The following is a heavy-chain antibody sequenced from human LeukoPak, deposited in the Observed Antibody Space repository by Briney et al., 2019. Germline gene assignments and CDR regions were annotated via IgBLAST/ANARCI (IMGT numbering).Heavy chain of an antibody. J-gene: IGHJ4*02. V-gene: IGHV1-69*13. D-gene: IGHD2-2*01. CDR2: IIPIFGTA. CDR1: GGTFSSYA. CDR3: ASYCSSTSCSSYFDY. Sequence: ASVKVSCKASGGTFSSYAISWVRQAPGQGLEWMGGIIPIFGTADYAQKFQGRVTITADESTSTAYMELSSLRSEDTAVYYCASYCSSTSCSSYFDYWGQGTLVTVSS.